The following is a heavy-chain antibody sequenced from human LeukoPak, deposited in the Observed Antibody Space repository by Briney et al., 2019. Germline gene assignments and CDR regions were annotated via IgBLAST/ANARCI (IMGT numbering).Heavy chain of an antibody. V-gene: IGHV3-23*01. Sequence: PGGSLRLFCAASGFTLSTFAMTGVRRAPGKGRGWVSAIRGDGATKFYADSVKGRFTVSRDNSKNTVYLQMNSLRAEDTAVYYCAKDQSRDYFRGADYWGQGTLVTVSS. D-gene: IGHD2/OR15-2a*01. J-gene: IGHJ4*02. CDR3: AKDQSRDYFRGADY. CDR2: IRGDGATK. CDR1: GFTLSTFA.